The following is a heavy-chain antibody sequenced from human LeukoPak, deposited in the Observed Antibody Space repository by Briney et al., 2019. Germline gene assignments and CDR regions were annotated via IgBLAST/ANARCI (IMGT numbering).Heavy chain of an antibody. CDR1: EFTFSSHP. D-gene: IGHD2-15*01. V-gene: IGHV3-23*01. CDR3: ARISLPPSDNFDS. CDR2: ICSSSGCT. J-gene: IGHJ4*02. Sequence: GPLRLSCAASEFTFSSHPMGWVRRAPGKGLEWVSSICSSSGCTYYADPVRGRFAISRDDSKNTLYLQMNSLRAEDTAVYYCARISLPPSDNFDSWGQGTLVTVSS.